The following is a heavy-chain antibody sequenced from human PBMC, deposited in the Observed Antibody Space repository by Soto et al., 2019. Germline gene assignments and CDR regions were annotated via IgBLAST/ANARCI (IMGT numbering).Heavy chain of an antibody. D-gene: IGHD6-6*01. V-gene: IGHV1-69*02. Sequence: QVQLVQSGAEVKKPGSSVKVSCKASGGTFSSYTISWVRQAPGQGLEWMGRIIPILGIANYAQKFQGRVTISAEKSTSTAYMELSRLRSEDTGGYYCARGGGIAARPTGGVFDIWGQGTMVTVSS. CDR3: ARGGGIAARPTGGVFDI. J-gene: IGHJ3*02. CDR1: GGTFSSYT. CDR2: IIPILGIA.